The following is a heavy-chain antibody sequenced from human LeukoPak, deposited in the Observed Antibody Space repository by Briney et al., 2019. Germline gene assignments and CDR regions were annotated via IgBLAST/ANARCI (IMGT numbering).Heavy chain of an antibody. J-gene: IGHJ2*01. V-gene: IGHV4-59*01. CDR1: GGSISSYY. Sequence: SETLSLTCTVSGGSISSYYWSWVRQPPGKGLEWIGYIYYSGSTNYNPSLKSRVTISVDTSKNQFSLRLSSVTAADTAVYYCARDPGRRYFDLWGRGTLVTVSS. CDR3: ARDPGRRYFDL. CDR2: IYYSGST.